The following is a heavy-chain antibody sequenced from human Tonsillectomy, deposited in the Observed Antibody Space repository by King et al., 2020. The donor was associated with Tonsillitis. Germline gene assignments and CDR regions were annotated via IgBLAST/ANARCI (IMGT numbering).Heavy chain of an antibody. CDR3: ARDGGYSYGFSGAFDI. J-gene: IGHJ3*02. CDR1: GFTVSSNY. CDR2: IYSGGST. D-gene: IGHD5-18*01. V-gene: IGHV3-53*01. Sequence: VQLVESGGGLIQPGGSLRLSCAASGFTVSSNYMSWCRKAPGTGLEWVAVIYSGGSTYYADSVKGRFTISRDNSKNTLYLQMNSLRAEDTAVYYCARDGGYSYGFSGAFDIWGQGTMVTVSS.